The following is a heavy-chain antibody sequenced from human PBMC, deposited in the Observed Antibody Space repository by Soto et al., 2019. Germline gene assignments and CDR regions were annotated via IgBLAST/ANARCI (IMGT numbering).Heavy chain of an antibody. J-gene: IGHJ4*02. CDR2: ISGSGKTT. V-gene: IGHV3-23*01. Sequence: DVQLLESGGALVQPGGSLRLSCAASGFPFNKCAISWVRQAPGKGLQWVATISGSGKTTEYADSVKGRLTISRDNSKNTAFLQLNSLSSEDTAVYYCARSRSGAVADSFDSWGQGTLVTVST. CDR3: ARSRSGAVADSFDS. CDR1: GFPFNKCA. D-gene: IGHD3-10*01.